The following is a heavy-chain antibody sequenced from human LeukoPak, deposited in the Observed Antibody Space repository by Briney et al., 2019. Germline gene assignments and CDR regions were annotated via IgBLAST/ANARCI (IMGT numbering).Heavy chain of an antibody. Sequence: PSETLSLTCAVYGGSFSGYYWSWIRQPPGKGLEWIGEINHSGSANYNPSLKSRVTISVDTSKNQFSLKLSSVTAADTSVYYCARGEEVIVSGWFDPWGQGTLVTVSS. V-gene: IGHV4-34*01. CDR1: GGSFSGYY. D-gene: IGHD3-22*01. CDR3: ARGEEVIVSGWFDP. CDR2: INHSGSA. J-gene: IGHJ5*02.